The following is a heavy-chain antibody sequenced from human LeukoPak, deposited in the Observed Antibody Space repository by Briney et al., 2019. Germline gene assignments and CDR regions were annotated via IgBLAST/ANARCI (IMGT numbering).Heavy chain of an antibody. CDR3: ATVGEGNYYDSSGYFDY. CDR1: GYAFTGYY. Sequence: ASVKVSCKASGYAFTGYYMHWVRQAPGQGLESMGWINPNSGGTNYAQKFQGRVTMTRDTSISTAYMELSRLRSDDTAVYYCATVGEGNYYDSSGYFDYWGQGTLVTVSS. V-gene: IGHV1-2*02. CDR2: INPNSGGT. J-gene: IGHJ4*02. D-gene: IGHD3-22*01.